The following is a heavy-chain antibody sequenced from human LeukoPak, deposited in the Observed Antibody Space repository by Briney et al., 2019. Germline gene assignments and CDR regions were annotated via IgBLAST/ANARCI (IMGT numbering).Heavy chain of an antibody. CDR1: GGSFSGYY. CDR2: INHSGST. CDR3: ARGLGYSSSWYQY. D-gene: IGHD6-13*01. J-gene: IGHJ4*02. Sequence: PSETLSLTCAVYGGSFSGYYWSWIRQPPGKGLEWIGEINHSGSTNYDPSLKSRVTISVATSKNQFSLKLSSVTAADTAVYYCARGLGYSSSWYQYWGQGTLVTVSS. V-gene: IGHV4-34*01.